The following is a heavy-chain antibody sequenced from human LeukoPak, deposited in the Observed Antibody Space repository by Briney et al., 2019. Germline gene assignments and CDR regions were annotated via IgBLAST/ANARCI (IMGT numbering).Heavy chain of an antibody. Sequence: SGPALVKPTQTLTLTCTFSGFSLSTSGMCVSWIRQPPGKALEWLARIDWDDDKYYSTSLKTRLAISKDTSKNQVVLTMSNLDPVDTATYYCARTAGGNSYYYYMDVWGKGTTVTVPS. D-gene: IGHD4-23*01. V-gene: IGHV2-70*11. CDR3: ARTAGGNSYYYYMDV. CDR1: GFSLSTSGMC. CDR2: IDWDDDK. J-gene: IGHJ6*03.